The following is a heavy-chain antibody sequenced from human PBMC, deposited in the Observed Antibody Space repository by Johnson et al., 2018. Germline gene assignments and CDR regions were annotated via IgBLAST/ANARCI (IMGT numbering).Heavy chain of an antibody. CDR1: GFTFGDYA. D-gene: IGHD2-2*02. V-gene: IGHV3-49*05. CDR3: TSHLGYCSSTSCYSPYYYYGMDV. CDR2: IRTKAYGGTT. Sequence: VQLVESGGGLVKXGRSXRLXCTASGFTFGDYAMSWFRQAPGKGLEWVGFIRTKAYGGTTEYAASVKGRFTISRDDSKSIAYLQMNSLKTEDTAVYYCTSHLGYCSSTSCYSPYYYYGMDVWGQGTTVTVSS. J-gene: IGHJ6*02.